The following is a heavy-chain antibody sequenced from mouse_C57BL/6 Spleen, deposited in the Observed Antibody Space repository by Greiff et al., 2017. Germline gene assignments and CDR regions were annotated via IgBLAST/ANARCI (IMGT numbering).Heavy chain of an antibody. J-gene: IGHJ3*01. CDR1: GYTFTSYW. V-gene: IGHV1-53*01. Sequence: QVQLQQPGTELVKPGASVKLSCKASGYTFTSYWMHWVKQRPGQGLEWIGNINPSNGGTNYNEKFKSKATLTVDKSSSTAYMQLSSLTSEDSAVYYCARSRTYAYYGSSWFAYWGQGTLVTVSA. CDR3: ARSRTYAYYGSSWFAY. CDR2: INPSNGGT. D-gene: IGHD1-1*01.